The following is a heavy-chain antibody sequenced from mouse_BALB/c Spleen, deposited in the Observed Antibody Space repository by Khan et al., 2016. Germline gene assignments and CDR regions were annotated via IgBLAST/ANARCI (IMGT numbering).Heavy chain of an antibody. Sequence: EVQLQESGPGLVKPSQSLSLTCTVTGYSITSDYAWNWIRQFPGNKLEWMGYISYSGSTSYNPSLKSRISITRDTSKNQFFLQLNSVTTEDTATYYCARYDYDGGYYFDDWGQGTTLKVSS. CDR3: ARYDYDGGYYFDD. D-gene: IGHD2-4*01. V-gene: IGHV3-2*02. J-gene: IGHJ2*01. CDR2: ISYSGST. CDR1: GYSITSDYA.